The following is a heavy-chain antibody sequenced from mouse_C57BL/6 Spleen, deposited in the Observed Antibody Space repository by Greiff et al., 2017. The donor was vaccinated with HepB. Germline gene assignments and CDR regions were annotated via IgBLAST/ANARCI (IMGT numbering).Heavy chain of an antibody. V-gene: IGHV1-18*01. D-gene: IGHD1-1*01. CDR3: ARDYGRAMDY. J-gene: IGHJ4*01. CDR2: INPNNGGT. CDR1: GCTFTDYN. Sequence: EVQLQQSGPELVKPGASVKIPCKASGCTFTDYNMDWVKQSHGKSLEWIGDINPNNGGTIYNQKFKGKATLTVDKSSSTAYMALRSLPSEDTAVYYWARDYGRAMDYWGQGTSVTVSS.